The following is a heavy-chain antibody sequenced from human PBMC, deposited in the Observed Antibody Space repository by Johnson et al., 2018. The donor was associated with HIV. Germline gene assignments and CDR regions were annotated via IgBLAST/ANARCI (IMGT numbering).Heavy chain of an antibody. CDR1: GFTFSTYA. CDR2: ISYDGSNK. D-gene: IGHD2-15*01. V-gene: IGHV3-30*04. Sequence: QVQLVESGGGLVQPGRSLRLSCAASGFTFSTYAMNWVRQAPGKGLEWVAVISYDGSNKYYADSVKGRFTISRDNAKNSLYLQMNSLRAEDTALYYCARVVEVVVSGATGGDAFDIWGQGTMVTVS. J-gene: IGHJ3*02. CDR3: ARVVEVVVSGATGGDAFDI.